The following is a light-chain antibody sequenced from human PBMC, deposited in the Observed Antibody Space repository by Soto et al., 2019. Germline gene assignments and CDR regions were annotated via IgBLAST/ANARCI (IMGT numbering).Light chain of an antibody. CDR3: QQSSTTPYT. J-gene: IGKJ2*01. V-gene: IGKV1-39*01. Sequence: DIQMTQSPPSLSASVGDRVTITCRASQSITTFLNWYKQTPGEAPQLLIFAPSSLQTGVSSRFSGSGSGTEFTLTISSLLREDYATYFCQQSSTTPYTFGPGTKLQVK. CDR2: APS. CDR1: QSITTF.